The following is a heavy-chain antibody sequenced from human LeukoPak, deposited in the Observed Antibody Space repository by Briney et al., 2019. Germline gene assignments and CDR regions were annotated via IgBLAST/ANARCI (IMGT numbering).Heavy chain of an antibody. J-gene: IGHJ4*02. V-gene: IGHV2-70*11. CDR3: ARIRIAVGCFDY. D-gene: IGHD6-19*01. CDR2: IDWDDDK. Sequence: SGPALVKPTQTLTLTCTISGFSLSTSGMCVSWIRQPPGKALEWLARIDWDDDKYYSTSLKTRLTISKDTSKDQVVLTMTNMDPVDTATYYCARIRIAVGCFDYWGQGTLVTVSS. CDR1: GFSLSTSGMC.